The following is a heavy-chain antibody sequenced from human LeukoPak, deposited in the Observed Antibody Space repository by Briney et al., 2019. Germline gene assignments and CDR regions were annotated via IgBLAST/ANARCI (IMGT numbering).Heavy chain of an antibody. D-gene: IGHD4-17*01. CDR3: TTDKYGEIFDY. Sequence: GGSLRLSCAASGFTFSNACMSWVRQAPGKGLEWVGRIKSKTDGGTTDYAAPVKGRFTISRDDSKNTLYLQMNSLKTEDTAVYYCTTDKYGEIFDYWGQGTLVTVSS. J-gene: IGHJ4*02. CDR1: GFTFSNAC. CDR2: IKSKTDGGTT. V-gene: IGHV3-15*01.